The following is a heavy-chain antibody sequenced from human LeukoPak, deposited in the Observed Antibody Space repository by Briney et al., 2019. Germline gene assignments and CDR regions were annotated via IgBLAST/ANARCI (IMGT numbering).Heavy chain of an antibody. CDR3: ARCPFRQRFFDY. J-gene: IGHJ4*02. V-gene: IGHV4-34*09. CDR1: GGSFSGYY. Sequence: SETLSLTCAVYGGSFSGYYWSWIRQPPGKGLEWIGEINHSGRTYYNPSLKSRVTISVDTSKNQFSLKLSSVTAADTAVYYCARCPFRQRFFDYWGQGTLVTVSS. CDR2: INHSGRT. D-gene: IGHD2/OR15-2a*01.